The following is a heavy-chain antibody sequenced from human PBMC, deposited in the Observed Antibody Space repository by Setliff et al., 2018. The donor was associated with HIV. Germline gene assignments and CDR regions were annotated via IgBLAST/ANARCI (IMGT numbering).Heavy chain of an antibody. CDR1: GYTFTGYY. D-gene: IGHD6-6*01. V-gene: IGHV1-2*06. CDR2: INPNSGGT. CDR3: ARDPAPSSSASYFQH. J-gene: IGHJ1*01. Sequence: ASAKVSCKASGYTFTGYYMHWVRQAPGQGLEWMGRINPNSGGTNYAQKFQGRVTMTRDTSTSTVYMELSSLRSEDTAVYYCARDPAPSSSASYFQHWGQGTPVTVSS.